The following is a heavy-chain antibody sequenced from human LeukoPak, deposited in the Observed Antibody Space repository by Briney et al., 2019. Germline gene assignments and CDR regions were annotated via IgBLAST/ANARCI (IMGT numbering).Heavy chain of an antibody. Sequence: PGGSLRLSCAGSGFTFSSYSMSWVRHAPGKGLEWVSYISGSGKTIYYADSVKGRFTISRDNTKNSLYLQMNSLEAEDTAVYYCARDWDVDTAMVTVDYWGQGTLVTVSS. CDR2: ISGSGKTI. CDR3: ARDWDVDTAMVTVDY. D-gene: IGHD5-18*01. V-gene: IGHV3-48*01. J-gene: IGHJ4*02. CDR1: GFTFSSYS.